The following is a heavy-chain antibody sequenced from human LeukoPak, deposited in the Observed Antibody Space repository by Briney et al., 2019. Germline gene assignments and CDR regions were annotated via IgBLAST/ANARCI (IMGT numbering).Heavy chain of an antibody. CDR1: GFTFDDYG. D-gene: IGHD2/OR15-2a*01. CDR2: ISWNGDNI. Sequence: GGSLRLSCAASGFTFDDYGMHWVRQAPGKGLEWVSGISWNGDNIDYADSVKGRFTISRDNAKKSLYLQMNSLRAEDTALYYCTKDMAVAPRILLWGTSLYYGMDVWGQGTTVTVSS. V-gene: IGHV3-9*01. J-gene: IGHJ6*02. CDR3: TKDMAVAPRILLWGTSLYYGMDV.